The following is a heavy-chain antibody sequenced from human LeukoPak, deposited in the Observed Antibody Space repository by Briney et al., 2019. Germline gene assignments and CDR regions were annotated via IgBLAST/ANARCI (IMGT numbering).Heavy chain of an antibody. CDR3: ARENYLYSSGYHGAFDI. V-gene: IGHV3-20*04. D-gene: IGHD3-22*01. J-gene: IGHJ3*02. CDR1: GFTFVAYG. CDR2: IHWNGGST. Sequence: PGGSLRLSCAASGFTFVAYGMSWVRLAPGKGLEWVSGIHWNGGSTGYADSVKGRFTISRDSAKNAMYLQRNSLRAEDTALYYCARENYLYSSGYHGAFDIWGQGTMVTVSS.